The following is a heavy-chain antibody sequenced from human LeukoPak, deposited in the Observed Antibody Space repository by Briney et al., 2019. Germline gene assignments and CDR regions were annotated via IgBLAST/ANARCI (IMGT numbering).Heavy chain of an antibody. V-gene: IGHV1-2*02. CDR2: INPNSGGT. J-gene: IGHJ4*02. Sequence: ASVKVSCKASGYTFTGYYMHWVRQAPGQGLEWMGWINPNSGGTNYAQKFQGRVTMTRDTSISTACMELSRLRSDDTAVYYCAGAANWVSNGVYWGQGTLVTVSS. D-gene: IGHD7-27*01. CDR1: GYTFTGYY. CDR3: AGAANWVSNGVY.